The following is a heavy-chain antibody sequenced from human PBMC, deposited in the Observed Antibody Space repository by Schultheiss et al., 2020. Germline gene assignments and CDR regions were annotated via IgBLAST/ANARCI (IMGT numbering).Heavy chain of an antibody. Sequence: GGSLRLSCAASGFTFSNAWMHWVRQVPGKGLVWVSRINGDGSDTGYADFAKGRVTISRDNTKNTLYLQLRRLRVEDTAVYFCARNPNIQNYYFYGMDVWGQGTTVTVSS. J-gene: IGHJ6*02. CDR2: INGDGSDT. CDR3: ARNPNIQNYYFYGMDV. CDR1: GFTFSNAW. D-gene: IGHD2/OR15-2a*01. V-gene: IGHV3-74*01.